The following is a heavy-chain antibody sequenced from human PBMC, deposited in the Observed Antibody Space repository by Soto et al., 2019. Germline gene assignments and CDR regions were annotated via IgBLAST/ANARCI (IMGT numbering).Heavy chain of an antibody. D-gene: IGHD3-22*01. Sequence: SETLSLTCTVSGGSISSGDYYWIWIRQPPGKGLEWIGYIYYSGSTYYNPSLKSRVTISVDTSKNQFSLKLSSVTAADTAVYYCAREARYYYDSSGYYGYWGQGTLVTVSS. CDR3: AREARYYYDSSGYYGY. CDR1: GGSISSGDYY. CDR2: IYYSGST. V-gene: IGHV4-30-4*01. J-gene: IGHJ4*02.